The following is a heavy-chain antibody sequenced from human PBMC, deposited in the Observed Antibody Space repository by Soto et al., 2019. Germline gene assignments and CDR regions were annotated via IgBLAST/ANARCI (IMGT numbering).Heavy chain of an antibody. J-gene: IGHJ6*02. CDR2: INHSGST. D-gene: IGHD3-9*01. V-gene: IGHV4-34*01. CDR3: ARLGTGSGPYYYYGMDV. Sequence: SETLSLTCAVYGGSFSGYYWSWIRQPPGKGLEWIGEINHSGSTNYNPSLKSRVTISVDTSKNQFSLKLSSVTAADTAVYYCARLGTGSGPYYYYGMDVWGQGTTVTVSS. CDR1: GGSFSGYY.